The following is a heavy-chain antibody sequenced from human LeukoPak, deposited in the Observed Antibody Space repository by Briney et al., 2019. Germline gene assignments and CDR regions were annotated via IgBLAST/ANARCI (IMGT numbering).Heavy chain of an antibody. CDR1: GGAISNTSYY. Sequence: SETLSLTCTVSGGAISNTSYYWGWIRQPPGKGLEWVGYIYYSGSTNYNPSLKSRVTISVDTSKNQLSLKLSSVTAADTAVYFCARRSSSFTSSLYYFDYWGQGTLVTVSS. CDR3: ARRSSSFTSSLYYFDY. V-gene: IGHV4-61*05. D-gene: IGHD6-6*01. J-gene: IGHJ4*02. CDR2: IYYSGST.